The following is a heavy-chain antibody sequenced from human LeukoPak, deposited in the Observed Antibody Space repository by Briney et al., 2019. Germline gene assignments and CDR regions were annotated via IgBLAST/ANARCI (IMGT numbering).Heavy chain of an antibody. V-gene: IGHV3-7*01. J-gene: IGHJ4*02. CDR2: ISSDGSGK. D-gene: IGHD1-26*01. Sequence: GGSLRLSCAASGFTFSTYWMTWVRQAPGKGLEWAASISSDGSGKYYMDSVKGRFTISRDNAKNSLFLQMNSLRAEDTAVHYCGRVRPGDADYWGQGTLVTVSS. CDR3: GRVRPGDADY. CDR1: GFTFSTYW.